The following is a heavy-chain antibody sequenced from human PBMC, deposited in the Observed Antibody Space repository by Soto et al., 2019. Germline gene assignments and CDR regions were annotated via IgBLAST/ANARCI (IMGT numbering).Heavy chain of an antibody. CDR1: GYTFTGYY. J-gene: IGHJ6*02. CDR2: INPNSGGT. CDR3: AREGQQLVSYYYYGMDV. Sequence: GASVKVSCKASGYTFTGYYMHWVRQAPGQGLEWMGWINPNSGGTNYAQKFQGWVTMTRDTSISTAYMELSRLRSDDTAVYYCAREGQQLVSYYYYGMDVWGQGTTVTVSS. V-gene: IGHV1-2*04. D-gene: IGHD6-13*01.